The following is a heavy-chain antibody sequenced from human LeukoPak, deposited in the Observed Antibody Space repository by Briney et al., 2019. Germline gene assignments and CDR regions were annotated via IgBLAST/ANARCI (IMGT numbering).Heavy chain of an antibody. J-gene: IGHJ4*02. CDR1: GFIFVDYA. CDR3: AKDREWELLSIFDY. Sequence: PGRSLRLSCAASGFIFVDYAMHWVRQAPGQGLEWVAGISWNSGSIDYADSVKGRITISRDNAKNSLYLQMNSLRAEDTAVYYCAKDREWELLSIFDYWGQGTLVTVSS. D-gene: IGHD1-26*01. V-gene: IGHV3-9*01. CDR2: ISWNSGSI.